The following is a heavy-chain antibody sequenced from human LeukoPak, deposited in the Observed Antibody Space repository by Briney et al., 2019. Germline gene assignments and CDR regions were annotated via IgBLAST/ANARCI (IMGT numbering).Heavy chain of an antibody. CDR3: AGGTIFGVGLNWFDP. CDR1: GGSISNFY. V-gene: IGHV4-59*08. J-gene: IGHJ5*02. D-gene: IGHD3-3*01. Sequence: PSETLSLTCTVSGGSISNFYWSWIRQPPGKGLEWIAYIYYSGTTNYNPSLKSRVTISVDTSKNQFSLKLSSVTAADTAVYYCAGGTIFGVGLNWFDPWGQGTLVTVSS. CDR2: IYYSGTT.